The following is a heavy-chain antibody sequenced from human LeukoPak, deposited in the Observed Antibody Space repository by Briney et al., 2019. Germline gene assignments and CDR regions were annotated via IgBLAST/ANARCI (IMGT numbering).Heavy chain of an antibody. CDR2: ISTDGGGT. CDR3: ARYGSGSYYHY. CDR1: GFTFSDYA. Sequence: GGSLRLSCAASGFTFSDYAMHWVRQAPGKGLEYVSAISTDGGGTYYVNSVKGRFTISGDNSKNTLYLQMGSLRAEDMAVYYCARYGSGSYYHYWGQGTLVTVSS. V-gene: IGHV3-64*01. D-gene: IGHD3-10*01. J-gene: IGHJ4*02.